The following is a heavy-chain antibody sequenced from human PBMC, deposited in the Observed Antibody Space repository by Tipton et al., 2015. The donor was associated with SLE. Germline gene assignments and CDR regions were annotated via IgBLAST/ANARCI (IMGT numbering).Heavy chain of an antibody. V-gene: IGHV4-34*01. D-gene: IGHD2-2*01. J-gene: IGHJ6*03. CDR3: ARGYQLPLGPYYYYYMDV. Sequence: TLSLTCAVNGGSLSGYYWVWIRQPPGKGLEWIGEINHSGSTNYNPSLKSRVTISVDTSKNQFSLKLSSVTAADTAVYYCARGYQLPLGPYYYYYMDVWGKGTTVTVSS. CDR1: GGSLSGYY. CDR2: INHSGST.